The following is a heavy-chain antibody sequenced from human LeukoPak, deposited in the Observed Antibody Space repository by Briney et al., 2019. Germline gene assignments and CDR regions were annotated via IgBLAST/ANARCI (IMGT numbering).Heavy chain of an antibody. D-gene: IGHD6-13*01. Sequence: GGSLRLSCAASGSIFRKYVMSWVRQAPGKGLEWVSAISSSGASTYYADSVRGRFTISRDNSKNTVYLQLNSLRAGDTAIYYCTKDRRGPAAGTWYFDSWGQGTLVTVSS. J-gene: IGHJ4*02. V-gene: IGHV3-23*01. CDR3: TKDRRGPAAGTWYFDS. CDR2: ISSSGAST. CDR1: GSIFRKYV.